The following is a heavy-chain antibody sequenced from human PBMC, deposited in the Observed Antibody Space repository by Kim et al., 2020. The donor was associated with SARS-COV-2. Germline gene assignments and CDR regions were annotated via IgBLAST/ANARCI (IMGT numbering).Heavy chain of an antibody. CDR1: GFTFSNYE. CDR3: ARDEYSGSYFWGPGPDY. CDR2: ISSSGRTR. V-gene: IGHV3-48*03. D-gene: IGHD1-26*01. J-gene: IGHJ4*01. Sequence: GGSLRLSCAASGFTFSNYEMNWVRQAPGKGLEWISYISSSGRTRYYADSVKGRFTISRDDAKNSLYLQMNSLRAEDTAVYYCARDEYSGSYFWGPGPDY.